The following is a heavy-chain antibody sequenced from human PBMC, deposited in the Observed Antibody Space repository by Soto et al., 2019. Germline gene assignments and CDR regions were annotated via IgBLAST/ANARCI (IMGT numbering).Heavy chain of an antibody. CDR1: GFTFTSYA. V-gene: IGHV3-23*01. CDR2: ITGGGDNT. CDR3: TQDGGSRDWLTVN. Sequence: EVQLLESGGALVQPGGSLRLSCAASGFTFTSYAMSWIRQAPGKGLEWGSGITGGGDNTYYADSVKGRFTISRDNSKNTLYLQMNSLRAEDTAFYYCTQDGGSRDWLTVNWGQGTLVTVSS. J-gene: IGHJ4*02. D-gene: IGHD3-9*01.